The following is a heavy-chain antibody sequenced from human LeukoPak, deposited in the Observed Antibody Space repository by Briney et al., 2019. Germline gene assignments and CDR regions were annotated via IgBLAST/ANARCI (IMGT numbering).Heavy chain of an antibody. Sequence: GASVKVSCKASGGTFSSYAISWVRQAPGQGLEWMGRIIPILGIANYAQKFQGRVTITADKSTSTAYMELSSLRSEDTAAYYCARDRGTYYYGSGSYYSDFDYWGQGTLVTVSS. D-gene: IGHD3-10*01. CDR3: ARDRGTYYYGSGSYYSDFDY. V-gene: IGHV1-69*04. J-gene: IGHJ4*02. CDR2: IIPILGIA. CDR1: GGTFSSYA.